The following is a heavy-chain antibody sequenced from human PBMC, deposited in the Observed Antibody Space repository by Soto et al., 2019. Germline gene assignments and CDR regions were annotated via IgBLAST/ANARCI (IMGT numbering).Heavy chain of an antibody. CDR3: ARALDFWSAYFDY. Sequence: GGSPRLSCVASGSPFDVHWVRQAPGKGPEWVAHIVPDGRNQYWADSVKGRFTSSRDNSKNTLYLQMNSLRTEDTAVYYCARALDFWSAYFDYWGQGSLVTVPQ. D-gene: IGHD3-3*01. CDR1: GSPFD. V-gene: IGHV3-30-3*01. J-gene: IGHJ4*02. CDR2: IVPDGRNQ.